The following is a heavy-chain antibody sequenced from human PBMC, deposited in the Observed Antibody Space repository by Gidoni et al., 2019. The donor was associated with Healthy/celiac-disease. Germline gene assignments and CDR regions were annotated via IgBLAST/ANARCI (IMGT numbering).Heavy chain of an antibody. V-gene: IGHV3-7*01. Sequence: EVQLVESGGGLVQPGGSLRLSCAASGFTFRSYWMSWVRQAPGKGLEWVANIKQDGSEKYYVDSVKGRFTISRDNAKNSLYLQMNSLRAEDTAVYYCARDKWLRFWDYYYGMDVWGQGTTVTVSS. CDR3: ARDKWLRFWDYYYGMDV. CDR2: IKQDGSEK. CDR1: GFTFRSYW. D-gene: IGHD5-12*01. J-gene: IGHJ6*02.